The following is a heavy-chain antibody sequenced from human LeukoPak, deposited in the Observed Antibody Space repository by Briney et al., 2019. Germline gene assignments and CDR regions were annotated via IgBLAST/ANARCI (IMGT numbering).Heavy chain of an antibody. D-gene: IGHD3-10*01. CDR3: ATAGGETMVRGVGDWFDP. J-gene: IGHJ5*02. CDR1: GYTLTELS. Sequence: GASVKVSCKVSGYTLTELSMHWVRQAPGKGLEWMGGFDPEDGETIYAQKFQGRVTMTEDTSTDTAYMELSSLRPEDTAVYYCATAGGETMVRGVGDWFDPWGQGTLVTVSS. V-gene: IGHV1-24*01. CDR2: FDPEDGET.